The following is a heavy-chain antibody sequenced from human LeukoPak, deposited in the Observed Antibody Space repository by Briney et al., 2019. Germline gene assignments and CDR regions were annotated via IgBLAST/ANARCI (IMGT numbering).Heavy chain of an antibody. J-gene: IGHJ4*02. CDR1: GYTFTSYY. D-gene: IGHD6-19*01. CDR3: ATGFEPGYSSGWYGY. Sequence: RASVKVSCKASGYTFTSYYMHWVRQAPGKGLEWMGGFDPEDGETIYAQKFQGRVTMTEDTSTDTAYMELSSLRSEDTAVYYCATGFEPGYSSGWYGYWGQGTLVTVSS. V-gene: IGHV1-24*01. CDR2: FDPEDGET.